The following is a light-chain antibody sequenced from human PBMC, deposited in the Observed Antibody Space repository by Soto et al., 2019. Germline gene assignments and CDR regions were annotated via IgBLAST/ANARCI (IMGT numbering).Light chain of an antibody. CDR3: QQYNSYTYT. Sequence: DIQMTQSPSTLSASVGDRVTITCRASQSISSWLAWYQQKPGKAPKLLIYKASSLDSGVPSRFSGSGSGTECTLTISSLQPDDFATYYCQQYNSYTYTFGQGTKLEIK. CDR1: QSISSW. J-gene: IGKJ2*01. CDR2: KAS. V-gene: IGKV1-5*03.